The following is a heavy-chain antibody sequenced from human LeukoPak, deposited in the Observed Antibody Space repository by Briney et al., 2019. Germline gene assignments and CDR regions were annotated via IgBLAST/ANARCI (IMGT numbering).Heavy chain of an antibody. CDR1: GGSNSTYY. Sequence: PSGTPSPTRTFSGGSNSTYYWSWVRQPPGKRLEWLGYIHHSGSTNYNPSVKSRATISVDTSKQQFSLKLSSVTAADTAVYYCARLVGATAFDYWGQGTLVAVSS. CDR2: IHHSGST. CDR3: ARLVGATAFDY. V-gene: IGHV4-59*08. J-gene: IGHJ4*02. D-gene: IGHD1-26*01.